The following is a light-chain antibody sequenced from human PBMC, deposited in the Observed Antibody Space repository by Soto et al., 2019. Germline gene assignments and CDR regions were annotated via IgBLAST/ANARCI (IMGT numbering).Light chain of an antibody. V-gene: IGLV2-14*01. CDR2: DVS. Sequence: QSALTQPASVSGSPGQSITISCTGTSSDVGGYNDVSWYQQHPGKAPKLMIYDVSSRPSGVSHRFSGSKSGNTASLTISGLQAEDEADYYCSSYTSSSSYVFGTGTKLTVL. CDR1: SSDVGGYND. J-gene: IGLJ1*01. CDR3: SSYTSSSSYV.